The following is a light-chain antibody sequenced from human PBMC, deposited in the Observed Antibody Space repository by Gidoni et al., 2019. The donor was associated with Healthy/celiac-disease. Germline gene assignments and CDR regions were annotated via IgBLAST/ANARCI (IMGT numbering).Light chain of an antibody. V-gene: IGKV4-1*01. CDR2: GAS. J-gene: IGKJ2*01. CDR3: QQYYSTPYT. Sequence: DIVMILSPDTLAVSLGERATINCKSSQSVLYSSNNTNYLAWYQQKPGQPPKLLIYGASTRESGVPDRFSGSGSGTDFTLTISSLQAEDVAVYYCQQYYSTPYTFGQGTKLEIK. CDR1: QSVLYSSNNTNY.